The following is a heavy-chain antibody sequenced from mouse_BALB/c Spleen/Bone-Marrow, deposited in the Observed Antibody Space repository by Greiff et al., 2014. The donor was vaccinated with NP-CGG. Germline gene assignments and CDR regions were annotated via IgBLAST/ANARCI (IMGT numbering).Heavy chain of an antibody. Sequence: DVHLVESGSELVKPGASVKLSCAASGFNIKDTYMHWVKQRPEQGLEWIGRIDPANGDTKYDPKFQGKATITADTSSNTAYLQLSSLTSEDTAVYYCTRPSFYYGSSYWYFDVWGAGTTVTVPS. CDR1: GFNIKDTY. D-gene: IGHD1-1*01. CDR2: IDPANGDT. V-gene: IGHV14-3*02. J-gene: IGHJ1*01. CDR3: TRPSFYYGSSYWYFDV.